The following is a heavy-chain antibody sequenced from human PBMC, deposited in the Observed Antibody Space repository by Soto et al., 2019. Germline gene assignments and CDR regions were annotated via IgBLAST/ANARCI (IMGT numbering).Heavy chain of an antibody. CDR2: IIPIFGTA. J-gene: IGHJ6*02. D-gene: IGHD6-19*01. CDR1: GGTFSSYA. Sequence: QVQLVQSGAEVKKPGSSVKVSCKASGGTFSSYAISWVRQAPGQGLEWMGGIIPIFGTANYAQKFQGRVTITADKSTSTDYMELSSLGSEDTAVYYCARGFGSIAVAGGRPYGIDVWGQGTTVTVSS. V-gene: IGHV1-69*06. CDR3: ARGFGSIAVAGGRPYGIDV.